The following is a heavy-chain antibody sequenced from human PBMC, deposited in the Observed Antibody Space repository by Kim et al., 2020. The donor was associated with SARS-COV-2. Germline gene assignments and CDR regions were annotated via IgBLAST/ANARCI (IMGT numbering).Heavy chain of an antibody. CDR1: GYPFTSYD. Sequence: ASVKVSCKASGYPFTSYDINWVRQATGQGLEWMGWMNPNRFNPGYAQKFQCRVTMTRNTSISTAYMELSSLRSEDTAVYYCARPTPRRYYDYIWGSYRYPSDYYYYGMDVWGQGTTVTVSS. J-gene: IGHJ6*02. CDR2: MNPNRFNP. D-gene: IGHD3-16*02. CDR3: ARPTPRRYYDYIWGSYRYPSDYYYYGMDV. V-gene: IGHV1-8*01.